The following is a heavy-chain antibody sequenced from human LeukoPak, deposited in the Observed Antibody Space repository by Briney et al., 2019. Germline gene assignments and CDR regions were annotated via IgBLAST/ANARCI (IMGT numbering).Heavy chain of an antibody. CDR1: GFTFSNAW. CDR2: IKSKSVGGTT. Sequence: GGSPRLSCAASGFTFSNAWMNWVRQAPGKGLEWVGRIKSKSVGGTTDYAAPVKGRFTISRDDSENTMYMQMNSLKTEDTAVYYCSSGRSPAQWGQGTLVADSS. D-gene: IGHD1-14*01. J-gene: IGHJ4*02. CDR3: SSGRSPAQ. V-gene: IGHV3-15*01.